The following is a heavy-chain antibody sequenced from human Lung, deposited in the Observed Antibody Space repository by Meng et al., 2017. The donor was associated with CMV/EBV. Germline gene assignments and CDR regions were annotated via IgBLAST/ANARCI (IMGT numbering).Heavy chain of an antibody. CDR1: GGTFSRYA. CDR2: IIPILGTA. V-gene: IGHV1-69*05. D-gene: IGHD6-19*01. CDR3: AREPDYSSGSDVFDI. Sequence: SVXVSCKASGGTFSRYAVHWVRQAPGQGLEWMGRIIPILGTANYAQSFQDRVTITTDESTSTAYMELSSLRSEDTAVYYCAREPDYSSGSDVFDIWGQGKTVHVSS. J-gene: IGHJ3*02.